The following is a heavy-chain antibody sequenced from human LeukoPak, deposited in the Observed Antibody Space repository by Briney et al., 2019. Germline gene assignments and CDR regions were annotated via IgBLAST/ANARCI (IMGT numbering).Heavy chain of an antibody. CDR2: ISSSSSSI. J-gene: IGHJ5*02. CDR3: ARFEVDP. Sequence: KPGGSLRLPYAPSGFTFSSYSLNWVRQPPPKELAWVSSISSSSSSIYYAESVKGRFTISRDNAKNSLYLQMNSLRAEDTAVYYCARFEVDPWGQGTLVTVSS. CDR1: GFTFSSYS. V-gene: IGHV3-21*01.